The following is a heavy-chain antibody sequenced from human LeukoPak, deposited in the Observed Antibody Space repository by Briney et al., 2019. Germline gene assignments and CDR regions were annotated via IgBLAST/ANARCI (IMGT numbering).Heavy chain of an antibody. V-gene: IGHV4-34*01. D-gene: IGHD5-18*01. CDR2: INHSGST. CDR1: GGSFSGYY. J-gene: IGHJ4*02. CDR3: ARDGGYSYGYGY. Sequence: SETLSLTCAVYGGSFSGYYWSWVRQPPGKGLEWIAEINHSGSTNYNPSLKSRVTISVDTSKNQFSLKLSSVTAADTAVYYCARDGGYSYGYGYWGQGTLVTVSS.